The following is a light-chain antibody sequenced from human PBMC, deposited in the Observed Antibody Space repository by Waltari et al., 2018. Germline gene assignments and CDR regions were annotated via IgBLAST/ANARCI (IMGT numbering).Light chain of an antibody. CDR1: QSISIW. Sequence: DIQMTQSPSTLSASVGDRVTITCRASQSISIWLAWYHQKPGKAPKLLIYKASTLQSGVPSRFSDSGSGTEFTLTISSLQPDDFATYYCQHYLSYPWTFGQGTKVEFK. CDR3: QHYLSYPWT. CDR2: KAS. V-gene: IGKV1-5*03. J-gene: IGKJ1*01.